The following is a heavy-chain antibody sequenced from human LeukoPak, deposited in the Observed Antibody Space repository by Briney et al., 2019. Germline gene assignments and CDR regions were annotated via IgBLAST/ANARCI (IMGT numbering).Heavy chain of an antibody. Sequence: SSVKVSCKASGYIFSGYYMHWVRQAPGQGLEWMGRINPNSSGTNYAQKFQGRVTMTRDTSISTAYMELIKLTADDTAVYFCARPYSSYDPFDYWGQGTLVTVSS. CDR2: INPNSSGT. CDR1: GYIFSGYY. CDR3: ARPYSSYDPFDY. J-gene: IGHJ4*02. V-gene: IGHV1-2*06. D-gene: IGHD6-6*01.